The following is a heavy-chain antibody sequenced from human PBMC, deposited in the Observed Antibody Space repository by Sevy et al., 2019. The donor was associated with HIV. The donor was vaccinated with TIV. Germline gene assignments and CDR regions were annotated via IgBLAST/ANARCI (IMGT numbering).Heavy chain of an antibody. CDR1: GDSISTYC. J-gene: IGHJ5*02. Sequence: SETLSLTCIVSGDSISTYCWSWIRQSAGRGLEWIGRIQTSGHTNYNPSLKSRVTMSVDTSKNQFSLKLSSVTAADTAVYYCARGLGRGGSGSYFDPWGQGTLVTVSS. D-gene: IGHD3-10*01. V-gene: IGHV4-4*07. CDR2: IQTSGHT. CDR3: ARGLGRGGSGSYFDP.